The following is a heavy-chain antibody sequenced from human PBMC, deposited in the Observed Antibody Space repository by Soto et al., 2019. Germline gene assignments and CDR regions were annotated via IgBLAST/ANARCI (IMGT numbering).Heavy chain of an antibody. J-gene: IGHJ5*02. Sequence: SETLSLTCTVSGGSISSGDYYRSWIRQPPGKGLEWIGYIYYSGSTYYNPSLKSRVTISVDTSKNQFSLKLSSVTAADTAVYYCARALDYDFWSGRGNWFNPWGQGTLVTVSS. D-gene: IGHD3-3*01. V-gene: IGHV4-30-4*01. CDR1: GGSISSGDYY. CDR2: IYYSGST. CDR3: ARALDYDFWSGRGNWFNP.